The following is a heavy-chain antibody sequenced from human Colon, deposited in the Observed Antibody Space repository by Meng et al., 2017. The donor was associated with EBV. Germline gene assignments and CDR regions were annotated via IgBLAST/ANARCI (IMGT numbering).Heavy chain of an antibody. Sequence: QVQLQGSGPGLVEPSQTLSLTCTVSVGSMSSGNYYWSWIRQPPGKGLEWIGYIHHSGSAYYNPSLKSRVSISVDTSKSQFSLNLNSMTAADTAVYYCASFDHIPRRNYFDYWGQGTLVTVSS. CDR3: ASFDHIPRRNYFDY. J-gene: IGHJ4*02. CDR2: IHHSGSA. V-gene: IGHV4-30-4*01. CDR1: VGSMSSGNYY. D-gene: IGHD2-21*01.